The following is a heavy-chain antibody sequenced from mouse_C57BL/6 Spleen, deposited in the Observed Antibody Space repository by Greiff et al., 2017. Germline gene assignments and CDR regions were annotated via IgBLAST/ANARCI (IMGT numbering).Heavy chain of an antibody. Sequence: EVKVVESGGGLVQPGGSLSLSCAASGFTFTDYYMSWVRQPPGKALEWLGFIRNKANGYTTEYSASVKGRFTISRDNSQSILYLQMNALRAEDSATYYCARHLNSKTWFADWGQGTLVTVSA. CDR1: GFTFTDYY. V-gene: IGHV7-3*01. D-gene: IGHD2-5*01. J-gene: IGHJ3*01. CDR2: IRNKANGYTT. CDR3: ARHLNSKTWFAD.